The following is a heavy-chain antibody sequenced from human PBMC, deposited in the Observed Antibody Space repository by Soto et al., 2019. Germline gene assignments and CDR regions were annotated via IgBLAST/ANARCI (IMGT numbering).Heavy chain of an antibody. V-gene: IGHV3-33*01. Sequence: GSLRLSWAASGFRFSSYGMHWVRQAPGKGLDWVAVIWYDGSNKDYADSVKGRFTISRDNYKNTLYLQMNNLRADDTAVYYCASSINWGQGTLVTSPQ. CDR2: IWYDGSNK. CDR3: ASSIN. CDR1: GFRFSSYG. J-gene: IGHJ4*02.